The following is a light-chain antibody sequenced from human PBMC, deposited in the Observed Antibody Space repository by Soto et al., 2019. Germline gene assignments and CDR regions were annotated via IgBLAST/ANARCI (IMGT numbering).Light chain of an antibody. CDR3: ATWSDSLKGWV. CDR2: AND. CDR1: SSDIGSNS. V-gene: IGLV1-44*01. J-gene: IGLJ3*02. Sequence: QPVLTQPPSASRTPGKRVTIPCSGSSSDIGSNSVNWYQQLPGAAPRLLIYANDHRPSGVPDRFSASKSGTSASLAISGVRSEDEAFYYCATWSDSLKGWVFGGGTKVTVL.